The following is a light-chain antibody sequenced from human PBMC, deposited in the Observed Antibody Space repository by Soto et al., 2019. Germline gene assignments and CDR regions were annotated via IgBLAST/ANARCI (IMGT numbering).Light chain of an antibody. V-gene: IGKV3-11*01. Sequence: EIVLTQSPATLSLSPGERATLSCRASQSVSTSLAWYQQKVGQAPKLLIYDASNRATDIPARFSGSGAGTAFTPTISSLEPEVFAVYYRQQTRYWLTFGGGTKVEIK. CDR2: DAS. CDR1: QSVSTS. CDR3: QQTRYWLT. J-gene: IGKJ4*01.